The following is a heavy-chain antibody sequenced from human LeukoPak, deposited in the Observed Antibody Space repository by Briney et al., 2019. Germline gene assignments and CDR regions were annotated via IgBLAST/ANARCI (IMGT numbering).Heavy chain of an antibody. Sequence: EESLKISCKGSGYSFTSYWIGWVRQMPGKGLEWVGIIYPGDSNIRYSPSFQGQVTISADKSISTAYLQWSSLKASDTAMYYCARHSGSYYIEYYFDYWGQGTLVTVSS. J-gene: IGHJ4*02. CDR2: IYPGDSNI. V-gene: IGHV5-51*01. CDR3: ARHSGSYYIEYYFDY. D-gene: IGHD1-26*01. CDR1: GYSFTSYW.